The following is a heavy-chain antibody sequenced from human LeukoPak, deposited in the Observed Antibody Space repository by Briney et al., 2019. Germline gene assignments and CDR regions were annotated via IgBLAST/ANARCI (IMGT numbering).Heavy chain of an antibody. CDR2: IKSDGST. Sequence: TGGSLRLSCAASGFTFSNYWMHWVRQTPGKGLVWVSRIKSDGSTIYADSVKGRFTISRDNAKNTLYLQMNSLRAEDTAIYYCARAVTYFYGTVTYDWFDPWGQGTLVTVSS. CDR1: GFTFSNYW. CDR3: ARAVTYFYGTVTYDWFDP. V-gene: IGHV3-74*01. J-gene: IGHJ5*02. D-gene: IGHD3-10*01.